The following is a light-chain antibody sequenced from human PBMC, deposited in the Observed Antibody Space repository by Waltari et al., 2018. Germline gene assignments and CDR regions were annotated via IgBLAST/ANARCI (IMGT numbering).Light chain of an antibody. Sequence: SYVLTQPPSVSVAPGQTARITCGNNNIARKSVHWYQQKPGQAPLLVLYYDSDRPSGIPERFSGFNAGDTAILTISRVEAGDEADYYCQVWDSSTDHRVFGGGTKLTVL. CDR3: QVWDSSTDHRV. CDR1: NIARKS. V-gene: IGLV3-21*04. J-gene: IGLJ2*01. CDR2: YDS.